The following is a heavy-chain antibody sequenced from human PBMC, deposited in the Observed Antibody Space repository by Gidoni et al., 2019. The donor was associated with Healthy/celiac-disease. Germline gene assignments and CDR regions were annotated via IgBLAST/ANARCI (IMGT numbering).Heavy chain of an antibody. V-gene: IGHV2-70*01. CDR1: GFSLSTSGMC. D-gene: IGHD3-10*01. CDR2: IDWNDDK. CDR3: ARIRGGSGSYRYYYYGMDV. J-gene: IGHJ6*02. Sequence: QVTLRASGPALVKPTQTLTLTRTFPGFSLSTSGMCVSWIRQPPGKALAWLALIDWNDDKYYSTSLKTRLTISKDTSKNQVVLTMTNMDPVDTATYYCARIRGGSGSYRYYYYGMDVWRQGTTVTVSS.